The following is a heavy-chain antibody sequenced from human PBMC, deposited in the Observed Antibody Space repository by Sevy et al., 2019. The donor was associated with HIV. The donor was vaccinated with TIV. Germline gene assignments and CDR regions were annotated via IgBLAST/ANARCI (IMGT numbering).Heavy chain of an antibody. CDR2: IYYSGST. CDR1: GGSMSSYF. CDR3: ARSPSGWYYFDY. Sequence: SETLSLTCTVSGGSMSSYFWSWIRQPPGKGLEWIGYIYYSGSTNYNPTLKSRVTISVDTSKNQFSLKLSSVTAADTAVYYCARSPSGWYYFDYWGQGTLVTVSS. V-gene: IGHV4-59*13. J-gene: IGHJ4*02. D-gene: IGHD6-19*01.